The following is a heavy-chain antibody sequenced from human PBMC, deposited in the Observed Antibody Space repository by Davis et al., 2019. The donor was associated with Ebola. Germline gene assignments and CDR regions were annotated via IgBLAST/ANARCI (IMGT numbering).Heavy chain of an antibody. CDR1: GFTFSNYW. J-gene: IGHJ3*01. Sequence: PGGSLRLSCAASGFTFSNYWMNWVRQAPGRGLEWLTNIRQDGSAKSYVDSVKGRFTISRDNAKNSLYLQMNNLRAEDTAVYYCARDLSWYHAFDVWGQGTMVTVSS. CDR3: ARDLSWYHAFDV. CDR2: IRQDGSAK. V-gene: IGHV3-7*03. D-gene: IGHD6-13*01.